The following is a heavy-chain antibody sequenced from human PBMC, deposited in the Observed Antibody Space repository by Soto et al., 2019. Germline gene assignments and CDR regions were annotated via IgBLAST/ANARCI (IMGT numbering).Heavy chain of an antibody. Sequence: PSETLSLTCTVSGGSISSSSYYWGWIRKPPGKGLEWIGSIYYSGSTYYNPSLKSRVTISVDTSKNQFSLKLSSVTAADTAVYYCARSRLWFGEFALNWFDPWGQGTLVTVSS. J-gene: IGHJ5*02. V-gene: IGHV4-39*01. D-gene: IGHD3-10*01. CDR2: IYYSGST. CDR3: ARSRLWFGEFALNWFDP. CDR1: GGSISSSSYY.